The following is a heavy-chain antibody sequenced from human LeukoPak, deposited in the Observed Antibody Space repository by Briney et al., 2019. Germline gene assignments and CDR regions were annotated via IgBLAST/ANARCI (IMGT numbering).Heavy chain of an antibody. D-gene: IGHD5-18*01. J-gene: IGHJ4*02. CDR3: AKDELAAANTAMTYFDY. V-gene: IGHV3-23*01. Sequence: GGSLRLSCAASGFTFSKFAMSWVRQAPGKGLEWVSGVNSSGGSTYYADSVKGRFTISRDNSKNTLYLQMSSLRVEDTAIYYCAKDELAAANTAMTYFDYWGQGTLVIVSS. CDR2: VNSSGGST. CDR1: GFTFSKFA.